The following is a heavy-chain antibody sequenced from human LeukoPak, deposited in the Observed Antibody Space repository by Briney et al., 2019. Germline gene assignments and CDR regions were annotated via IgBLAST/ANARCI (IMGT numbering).Heavy chain of an antibody. J-gene: IGHJ4*02. CDR1: GFTVSSNY. CDR2: IYSGGST. CDR3: AKEGDAYGDYPGY. Sequence: GGSLRLSCAASGFTVSSNYMSWVRQAPGKGLEWVSVIYSGGSTYYADSVKGRFTISRDNSKNTLYLQMNSLRAEDTAVYYCAKEGDAYGDYPGYWGQGTLVTVSS. V-gene: IGHV3-66*01. D-gene: IGHD4-17*01.